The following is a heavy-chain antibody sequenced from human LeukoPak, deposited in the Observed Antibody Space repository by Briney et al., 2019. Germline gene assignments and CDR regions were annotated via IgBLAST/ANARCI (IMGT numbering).Heavy chain of an antibody. CDR2: INPSGGST. CDR3: ARESPLGYCSSTSCSSYYYYMDV. V-gene: IGHV1-46*01. CDR1: GYTFTSYY. D-gene: IGHD2-2*01. J-gene: IGHJ6*03. Sequence: GASVKVSCKASGYTFTSYYMHWVRQAPGQGLEWMGIINPSGGSTSYAQKFQGRVTMTRDTSTSTAYMELRSLRSDDTAVYYCARESPLGYCSSTSCSSYYYYMDVWGKGTTVTVSS.